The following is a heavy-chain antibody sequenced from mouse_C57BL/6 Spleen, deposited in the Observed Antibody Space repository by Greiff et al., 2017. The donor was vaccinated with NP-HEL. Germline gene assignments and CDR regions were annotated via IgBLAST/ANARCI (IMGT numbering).Heavy chain of an antibody. V-gene: IGHV14-1*01. Sequence: VQLQQSGAELVRPGASVKLSCTASGFNIKDYYMHWVKQRPEQGLEWIGRIDPEDGDTEYAPKFQGKATMTADTSSNTAYLQLSSLTSEDTAVYYCTTRAPLLLRSPMDYWGQGTSVTVSS. CDR2: IDPEDGDT. J-gene: IGHJ4*01. CDR3: TTRAPLLLRSPMDY. D-gene: IGHD1-1*01. CDR1: GFNIKDYY.